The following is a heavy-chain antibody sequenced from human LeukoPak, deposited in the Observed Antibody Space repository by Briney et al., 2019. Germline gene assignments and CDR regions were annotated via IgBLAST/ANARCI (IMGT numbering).Heavy chain of an antibody. D-gene: IGHD3-22*01. Sequence: GASVKVSCKASGYTFTSYYMHWVRQAPGQGLEWMGIINPSGGSTSYAQKFQGRATMTRDTSTSTVYMELSSLRSEDTAVYYCAREGPDYYDSSGSIGPAFDIWGQGTMVTVSS. J-gene: IGHJ3*02. CDR2: INPSGGST. V-gene: IGHV1-46*01. CDR3: AREGPDYYDSSGSIGPAFDI. CDR1: GYTFTSYY.